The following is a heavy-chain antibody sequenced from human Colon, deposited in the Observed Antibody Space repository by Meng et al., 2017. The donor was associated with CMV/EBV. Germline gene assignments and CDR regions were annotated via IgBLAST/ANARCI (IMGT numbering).Heavy chain of an antibody. J-gene: IGHJ4*02. CDR1: GFTFSTYW. V-gene: IGHV3-7*03. Sequence: GESLKISCAASGFTFSTYWMSWVRQAPGKGLEWVANIKQDGSEKYYVDSVKGRFTISRDNAKNSLYLQMNSLRAEDTAVYYCVRGAWNSRGCFDHWGQGALVTVSS. CDR2: IKQDGSEK. CDR3: VRGAWNSRGCFDH. D-gene: IGHD1-7*01.